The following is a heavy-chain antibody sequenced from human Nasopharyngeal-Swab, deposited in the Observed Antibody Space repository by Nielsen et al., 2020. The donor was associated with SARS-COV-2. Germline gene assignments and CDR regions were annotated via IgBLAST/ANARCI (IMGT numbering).Heavy chain of an antibody. CDR2: INAGNGNT. CDR3: AKDSVPAAIEVVYYYYYMDV. J-gene: IGHJ6*03. D-gene: IGHD2-2*02. Sequence: WVRHAPRQRLVWMGFINAGNGNTKYSQKVQGRVTITSDTSASTAYMELSSLRSEDTAVYYCAKDSVPAAIEVVYYYYYMDVWGKGTTVTVSS. V-gene: IGHV1-3*01.